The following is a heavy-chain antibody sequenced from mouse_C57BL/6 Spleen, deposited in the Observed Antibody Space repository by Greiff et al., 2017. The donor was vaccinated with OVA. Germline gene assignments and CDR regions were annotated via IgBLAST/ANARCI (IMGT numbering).Heavy chain of an antibody. J-gene: IGHJ4*01. Sequence: VQLQQSGAELVRPGASVALSCKASGYTFTDYEMHWVKQKPVHGLEWIGAIDPETGGTAYNQKFKGKAILTADKSSSTAYMELRSLTSEDSAVYYCTRYYGRGGYAMDYWGQGTSGTVSS. V-gene: IGHV1-15*01. CDR3: TRYYGRGGYAMDY. CDR1: GYTFTDYE. CDR2: IDPETGGT. D-gene: IGHD1-1*01.